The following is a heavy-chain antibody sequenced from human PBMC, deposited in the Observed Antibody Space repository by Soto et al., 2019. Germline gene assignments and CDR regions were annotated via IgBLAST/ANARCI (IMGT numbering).Heavy chain of an antibody. CDR3: ATHRYSGSPSLDY. Sequence: PGESLKISCKGSQYNFMNFWVGWVRQMPGKGLEWMGIIFPADSDTRFSPSFQGRVTISADKSISTAYLQWSSLKASDTAMYYCATHRYSGSPSLDYWGQGTLVTVSS. CDR1: QYNFMNFW. J-gene: IGHJ4*02. CDR2: IFPADSDT. V-gene: IGHV5-51*01. D-gene: IGHD1-26*01.